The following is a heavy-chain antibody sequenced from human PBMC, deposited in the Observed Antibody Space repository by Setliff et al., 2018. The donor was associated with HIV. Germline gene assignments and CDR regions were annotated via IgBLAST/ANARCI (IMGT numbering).Heavy chain of an antibody. D-gene: IGHD6-13*01. CDR3: AKDPFTSSWYVFDY. CDR2: IWYDGIHE. CDR1: GFIFERYG. J-gene: IGHJ4*02. V-gene: IGHV3-30*02. Sequence: GGSLRLSCAASGFIFERYGMHWVRQAPGKGLEWVALIWYDGIHETYADSVRCRFSISSDNSTNTLYLQMDSLRPEDTGFYYCAKDPFTSSWYVFDYWGQGALVTVSS.